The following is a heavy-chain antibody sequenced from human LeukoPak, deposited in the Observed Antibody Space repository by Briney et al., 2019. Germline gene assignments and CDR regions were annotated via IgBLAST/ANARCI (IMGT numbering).Heavy chain of an antibody. D-gene: IGHD6-19*01. CDR1: GGSISSYY. CDR3: AREYSSGRYFDY. V-gene: IGHV4-4*07. CDR2: IYSSGKT. J-gene: IGHJ4*02. Sequence: SETLSLTCNVSGGSISSYYWSWIRQPAGKGLDWSGGIYSSGKTNYNPSLKGRVTMSVDTSKNQLSLNLSSVTAADTAVYYCAREYSSGRYFDYWGQGTLVTVSS.